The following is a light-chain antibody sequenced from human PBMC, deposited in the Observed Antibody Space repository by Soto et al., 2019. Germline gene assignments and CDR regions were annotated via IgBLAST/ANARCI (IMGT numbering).Light chain of an antibody. CDR2: DTS. V-gene: IGKV3-11*01. CDR1: QSVSGY. CDR3: QQRNYWPRT. Sequence: EIVLTQSPATLSLSPGERATLSCRASQSVSGYLAWYQQKPGQAPRFLIHDTSNRATGIPARFSGSGSGTDFTLTISSLEPEDFAVYYCQQRNYWPRTFGQGTKVEIK. J-gene: IGKJ1*01.